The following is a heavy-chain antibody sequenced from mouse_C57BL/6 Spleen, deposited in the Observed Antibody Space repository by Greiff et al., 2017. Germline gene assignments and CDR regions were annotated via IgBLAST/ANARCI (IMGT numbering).Heavy chain of an antibody. CDR1: GYTFTDYE. CDR3: TTIYYDPYGGFAY. J-gene: IGHJ3*01. V-gene: IGHV1-15*01. D-gene: IGHD2-4*01. Sequence: VQLQQSGAELVRPGASVTLSCKASGYTFTDYEMHWVKQTPVHGLEWIGAIDPEPGGTAYNQKFKGKAILTADKSSSTAYMELRSLTSEDSAVYYFTTIYYDPYGGFAYWGQGTLVTVSA. CDR2: IDPEPGGT.